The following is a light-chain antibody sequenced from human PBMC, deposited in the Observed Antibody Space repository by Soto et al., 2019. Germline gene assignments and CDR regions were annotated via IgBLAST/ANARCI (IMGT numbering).Light chain of an antibody. V-gene: IGKV3-11*01. J-gene: IGKJ2*01. CDR1: QSVSSY. CDR3: PQGSNWPPHS. Sequence: EIVLTQSPATLSLSPGERATLSCRASQSVSSYLAWYQQKPGQAPRLLIYDASNRATGIPARFSGSGSGTDFTLTISSLEPEDFAVYYWPQGSNWPPHSFGQGTKLESK. CDR2: DAS.